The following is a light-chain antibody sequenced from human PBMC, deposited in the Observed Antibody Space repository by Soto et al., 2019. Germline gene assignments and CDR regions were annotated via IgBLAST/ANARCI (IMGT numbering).Light chain of an antibody. Sequence: DIQMTQSPSTLCASLGEMVVVTFGAIQSISNWLAWYQQKPGKAPKLLIYDASTLEGGVPSRFRGSGSGTEFTLTTNNLQTDDFATYYCQHYNSFSLTFGPGTKVDIK. CDR3: QHYNSFSLT. V-gene: IGKV1-5*01. CDR1: QSISNW. J-gene: IGKJ1*01. CDR2: DAS.